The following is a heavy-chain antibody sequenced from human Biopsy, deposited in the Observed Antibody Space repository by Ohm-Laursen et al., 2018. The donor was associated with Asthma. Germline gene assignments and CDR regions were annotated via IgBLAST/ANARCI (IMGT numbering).Heavy chain of an antibody. CDR2: ISYDGSSI. Sequence: SLRLSCSAPRFTYEMHWVRQAPGKGLEWVAVISYDGSSIYYADSVRGRFTISRDNSKNTLSLQMNSLTAEDTAVYYCAREGVAGTHIEDWGQGTLVTVSS. CDR1: RFTYE. CDR3: AREGVAGTHIED. V-gene: IGHV3-30-3*01. J-gene: IGHJ4*02. D-gene: IGHD6-19*01.